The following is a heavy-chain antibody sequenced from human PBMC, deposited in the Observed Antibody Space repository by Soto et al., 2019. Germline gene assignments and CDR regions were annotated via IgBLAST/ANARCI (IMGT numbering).Heavy chain of an antibody. J-gene: IGHJ4*02. CDR3: ARGLGIAVAGTFDY. CDR2: INHSGST. D-gene: IGHD6-19*01. CDR1: GGSFSGYY. V-gene: IGHV4-34*01. Sequence: QVQLQQWGAGLLKPSETLSLTCAVYGGSFSGYYWSWIRQPPGKGLEWIGEINHSGSTNYTPSLKSRVTISVDTSKNQFSLKLSSVTAADTAVYYCARGLGIAVAGTFDYWGQGTLVTVSS.